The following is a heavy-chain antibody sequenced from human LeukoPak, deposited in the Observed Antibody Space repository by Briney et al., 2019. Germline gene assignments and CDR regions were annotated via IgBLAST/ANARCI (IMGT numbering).Heavy chain of an antibody. V-gene: IGHV4-39*07. CDR1: VVSISCSSCE. Sequence: PSETVSLTCSVYVVSISCSSCEWRGLRQRPGKRGGLIASIYYSGSTYYNPSLKSRVTISVDTFKNQFSLKLSSVTAADTAVYYCARAYLAVYDPDYWGQGTLVTV. CDR3: ARAYLAVYDPDY. D-gene: IGHD6-19*01. J-gene: IGHJ4*02. CDR2: IYYSGST.